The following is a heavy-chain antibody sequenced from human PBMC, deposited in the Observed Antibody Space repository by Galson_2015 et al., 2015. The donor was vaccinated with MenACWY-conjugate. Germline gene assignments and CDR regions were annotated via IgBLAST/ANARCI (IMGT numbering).Heavy chain of an antibody. D-gene: IGHD1-26*01. CDR3: ASHPPGGRGMDV. J-gene: IGHJ6*02. Sequence: GLISPGDSHTRYSPSFEGQVTISADKSITTAYLQWPSLKASDTAMYYCASHPPGGRGMDVWGQGTRVTVSS. CDR2: ISPGDSHT. V-gene: IGHV5-51*01.